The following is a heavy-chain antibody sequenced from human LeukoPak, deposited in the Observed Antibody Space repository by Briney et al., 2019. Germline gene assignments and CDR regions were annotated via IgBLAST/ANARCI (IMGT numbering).Heavy chain of an antibody. CDR1: GGSISSYY. Sequence: PSETLSLTCTVSGGSISSYYWSWIPQPPGKGLEWIGYLYYRGSTTYNPSLKSRVTISIDTSKNQFSLKLSSVTAADTAVYYCARDLRVGGSSGWYAFDVWGQGTMVTVSS. CDR3: ARDLRVGGSSGWYAFDV. V-gene: IGHV4-59*01. D-gene: IGHD6-19*01. CDR2: LYYRGST. J-gene: IGHJ3*01.